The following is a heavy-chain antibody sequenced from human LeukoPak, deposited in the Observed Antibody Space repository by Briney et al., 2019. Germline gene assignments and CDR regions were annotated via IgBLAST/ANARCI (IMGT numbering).Heavy chain of an antibody. CDR3: AKSVTADP. D-gene: IGHD2-21*02. V-gene: IGHV3-23*01. J-gene: IGHJ5*02. Sequence: GSLRLSCAASGFTFNNYAMSWVRQAPGKGLEWVSTVSGSGGSTYYADSVLGRLTISRDNSKNTLYLQMNSLRAEDTAVYYCAKSVTADPWGQGTLVTVSS. CDR2: VSGSGGST. CDR1: GFTFNNYA.